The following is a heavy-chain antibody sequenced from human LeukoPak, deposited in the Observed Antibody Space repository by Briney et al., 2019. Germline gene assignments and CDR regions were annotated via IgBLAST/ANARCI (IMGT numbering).Heavy chain of an antibody. CDR3: ARELSWSGRDY. CDR1: GFTFSSYG. Sequence: QPGGSLRLSCAASGFTFSSYGMHWVRQAPGKGLEWVAVIWYDGSNKYYADSVKGRFTISRDNSKNTLYLQMNSLRAEDTAVYYCARELSWSGRDYWGQGTLVTVSS. V-gene: IGHV3-33*01. D-gene: IGHD3-3*01. J-gene: IGHJ4*02. CDR2: IWYDGSNK.